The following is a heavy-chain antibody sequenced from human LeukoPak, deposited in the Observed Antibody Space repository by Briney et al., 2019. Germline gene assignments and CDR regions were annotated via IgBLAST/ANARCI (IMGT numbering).Heavy chain of an antibody. D-gene: IGHD6-6*01. V-gene: IGHV1-46*03. Sequence: ASVKVSCKASGNTLTSYYMHWVRQAPGQGLEWMGIINPSGGGTTYAQKFQGRVTMTRDTSTSTVYMELSSLRSEGTAVYFCARGRVTFSFSSGLGYWGQGTLVTVSS. CDR3: ARGRVTFSFSSGLGY. CDR1: GNTLTSYY. J-gene: IGHJ4*02. CDR2: INPSGGGT.